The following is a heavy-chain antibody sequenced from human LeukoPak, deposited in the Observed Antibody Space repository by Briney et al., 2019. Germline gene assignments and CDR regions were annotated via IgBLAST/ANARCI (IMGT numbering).Heavy chain of an antibody. CDR2: IKEDGSEK. J-gene: IGHJ4*02. V-gene: IGHV3-7*01. Sequence: GGSLRLSCAASGFIFSRYWMSWVRQAPGKGLEWVANIKEDGSEKYYVDSVKGRFTISRDNSNNSLFLQMNSLRAEDTAVYYCARGGRLTILLGVIDYWGQGTLVTVSS. CDR1: GFIFSRYW. CDR3: ARGGRLTILLGVIDY. D-gene: IGHD3-10*01.